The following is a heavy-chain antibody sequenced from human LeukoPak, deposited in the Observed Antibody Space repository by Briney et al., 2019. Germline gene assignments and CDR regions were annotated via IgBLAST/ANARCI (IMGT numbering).Heavy chain of an antibody. CDR2: ISSGSSYI. Sequence: GGSLRLSCAASGFTFSTYSMNWVRQAPGKGLEWVSSISSGSSYIYYADSVKGRFTISRDNAKNSLYLQMNSLRAEDTAVYYCATTSYGYYSNDYWGQGTLVTVSS. CDR1: GFTFSTYS. D-gene: IGHD4-17*01. V-gene: IGHV3-21*01. CDR3: ATTSYGYYSNDY. J-gene: IGHJ4*02.